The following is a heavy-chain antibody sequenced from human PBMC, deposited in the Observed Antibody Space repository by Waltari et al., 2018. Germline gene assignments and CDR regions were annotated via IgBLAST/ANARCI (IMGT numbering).Heavy chain of an antibody. CDR2: IKSDGTYR. CDR1: GFTFSSHW. Sequence: VQLVASGGGSIKSGGSLTLSCEASGFTFSSHWMNWVRQVPGKGLVWVARIKSDGTYRNYADSVKGRFTISRDNAKNVVVLHMSSLRVEDTAVYYCVRGGAPRSGGLDVWGQGTTVIVSS. CDR3: VRGGAPRSGGLDV. V-gene: IGHV3-74*02. J-gene: IGHJ6*02. D-gene: IGHD3-16*01.